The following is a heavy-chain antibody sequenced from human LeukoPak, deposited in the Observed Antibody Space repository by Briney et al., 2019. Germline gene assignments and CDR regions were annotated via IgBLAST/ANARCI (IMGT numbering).Heavy chain of an antibody. CDR2: ISSNGGST. Sequence: GGSLRLSCAASGFTFSSYAMHWVRQAPGKGLEYVSAISSNGGSTYYANSVKGRFTISRDNSKNTLYLQMGSLRAEDMAVYYCARDLASPAAMWLGYYGMDVWGQGTTVTVSS. J-gene: IGHJ6*02. V-gene: IGHV3-64*01. D-gene: IGHD2-2*01. CDR3: ARDLASPAAMWLGYYGMDV. CDR1: GFTFSSYA.